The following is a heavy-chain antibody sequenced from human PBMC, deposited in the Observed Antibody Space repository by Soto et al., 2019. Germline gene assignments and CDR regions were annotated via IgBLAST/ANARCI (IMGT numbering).Heavy chain of an antibody. Sequence: ASVEVSCKXSGYTFTGYYMHWVRQAPGQGLEWMGWINPNSGGTNYAQKFQGWVTMTRDTSISTAYIELSRLRSDDTAVYYCARHRGYSYGTYYYYYGMDVWGQGTTVTVSS. J-gene: IGHJ6*02. CDR2: INPNSGGT. V-gene: IGHV1-2*04. D-gene: IGHD5-18*01. CDR1: GYTFTGYY. CDR3: ARHRGYSYGTYYYYYGMDV.